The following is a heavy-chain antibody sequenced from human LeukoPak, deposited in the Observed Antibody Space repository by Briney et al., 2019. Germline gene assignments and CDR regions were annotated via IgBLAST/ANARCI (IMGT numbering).Heavy chain of an antibody. CDR1: GFTFSSYA. Sequence: GGSLRLSCAASGFTFSSYAMSWVRQAPGKGLEWVSAISGSGGSTYYADSVKGRFTISRDNSKNTLYLQMNSLRAEDTAVYYCAKAPPIVVVVAATPEFDYWGQGTLVTVSS. V-gene: IGHV3-23*01. D-gene: IGHD2-15*01. CDR2: ISGSGGST. J-gene: IGHJ4*02. CDR3: AKAPPIVVVVAATPEFDY.